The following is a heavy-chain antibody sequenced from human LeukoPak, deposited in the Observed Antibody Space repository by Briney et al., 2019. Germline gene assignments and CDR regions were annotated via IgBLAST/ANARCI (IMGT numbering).Heavy chain of an antibody. CDR2: IYYSGST. V-gene: IGHV4-59*01. J-gene: IGHJ4*02. CDR3: ARGPCHRYYYDSSGSFDY. Sequence: SETLSLTCTVSGGSISSYYWSWIRQPPGKGLEWIGYIYYSGSTNYNPSLKSRVTISVDTSKNQFSLKLSSVTAADTAVYYCARGPCHRYYYDSSGSFDYWGQGTLVTVSS. D-gene: IGHD3-22*01. CDR1: GGSISSYY.